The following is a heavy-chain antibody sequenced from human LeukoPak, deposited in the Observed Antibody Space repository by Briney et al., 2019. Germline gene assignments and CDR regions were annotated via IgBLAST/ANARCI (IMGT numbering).Heavy chain of an antibody. CDR2: IDQSGGRN. V-gene: IGHV3-7*05. CDR1: GFTFSRFW. J-gene: IGHJ3*02. Sequence: GGSLRLSCAASGFTFSRFWMNWVRQAPGRGLEWVANIDQSGGRNNYVDSVKGRFTISRDNAKDSLFLEMSSLRADDTAVYFCARDVEGGTFDIWGQGTTVTVSS. CDR3: ARDVEGGTFDI. D-gene: IGHD3-16*01.